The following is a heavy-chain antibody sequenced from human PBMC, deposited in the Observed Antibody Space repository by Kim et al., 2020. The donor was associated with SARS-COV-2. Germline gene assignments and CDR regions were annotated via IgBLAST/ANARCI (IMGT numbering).Heavy chain of an antibody. J-gene: IGHJ1*01. V-gene: IGHV3-74*01. Sequence: SVKGRFTISRDNAKNTRYLQMNSLRPEDTAVYYCARAGGYDISGYYGFFHRWGQCALVTVSS. D-gene: IGHD3-22*01. CDR3: ARAGGYDISGYYGFFHR.